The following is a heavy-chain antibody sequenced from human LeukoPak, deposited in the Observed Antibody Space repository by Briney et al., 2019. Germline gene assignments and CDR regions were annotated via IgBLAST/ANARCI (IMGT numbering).Heavy chain of an antibody. J-gene: IGHJ5*02. Sequence: ASVKVSCKASGYTFTGYYMHWVRQAPGQGHEWMGWINPNSGGTNYAQKFQGRVTMTRDTSISTAYMELSRLRSDDTAVYYCARVTLRYNWFDPWGQGTLVTVSS. CDR2: INPNSGGT. V-gene: IGHV1-2*02. D-gene: IGHD4-23*01. CDR1: GYTFTGYY. CDR3: ARVTLRYNWFDP.